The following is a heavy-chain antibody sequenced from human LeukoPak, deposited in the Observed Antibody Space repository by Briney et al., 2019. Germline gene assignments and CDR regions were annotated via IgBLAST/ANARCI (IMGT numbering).Heavy chain of an antibody. V-gene: IGHV3-21*01. CDR3: ARGSRDCANGVCYAFDI. CDR2: ISSSSSYI. Sequence: GGSLSLSCAASGFTFSSNTMNWVRQAPGKGLEWVSSISSSSSYIYHADSVKGRFTISRDNAKKSLYLQMNSLRAEDTAVYYCARGSRDCANGVCYAFDIWGQGTVVTVSS. CDR1: GFTFSSNT. D-gene: IGHD2-8*01. J-gene: IGHJ3*02.